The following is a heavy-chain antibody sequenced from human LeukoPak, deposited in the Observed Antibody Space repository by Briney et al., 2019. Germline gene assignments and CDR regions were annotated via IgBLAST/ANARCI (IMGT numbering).Heavy chain of an antibody. Sequence: GESLKISCKGSGYSFTSYWIGWVRQMPGKGLEWMGIIYPGDSDTRYSPSFQGQVTISADKSISTAYLQWSSLKASDTAMYYCARGVVVVPAASGYYFDYWGQGTLVTVSS. V-gene: IGHV5-51*01. CDR2: IYPGDSDT. J-gene: IGHJ4*02. D-gene: IGHD2-2*01. CDR1: GYSFTSYW. CDR3: ARGVVVVPAASGYYFDY.